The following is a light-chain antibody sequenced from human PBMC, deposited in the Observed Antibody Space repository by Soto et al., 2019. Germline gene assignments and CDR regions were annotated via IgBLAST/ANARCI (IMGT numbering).Light chain of an antibody. CDR2: KAS. CDR1: QSISNW. CDR3: QQYNSYSWT. J-gene: IGKJ1*01. Sequence: DIQMTQSPSTLSASVGDRVTIACRASQSISNWLAWYQQRPEKAPKLLIYKASNLESGVPSRFSGSGSGTEFTLTISSLQPDDFATYYCQQYNSYSWTFGQGTKVDIK. V-gene: IGKV1-5*03.